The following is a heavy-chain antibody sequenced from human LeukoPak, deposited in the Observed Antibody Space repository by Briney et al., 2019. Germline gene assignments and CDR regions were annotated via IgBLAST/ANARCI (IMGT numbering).Heavy chain of an antibody. CDR2: ISGSGSLT. V-gene: IGHV3-23*01. Sequence: GGSLRLSCAASRFTFSNYVMSWVRQAPGKGLEWVSAISGSGSLTFYADSVKGRFTISRDNSKNTVYLQMNSLRAEDTALYHCARGSNSGIAVAVILKWGQGTLVTVSS. D-gene: IGHD6-19*01. CDR3: ARGSNSGIAVAVILK. J-gene: IGHJ4*02. CDR1: RFTFSNYV.